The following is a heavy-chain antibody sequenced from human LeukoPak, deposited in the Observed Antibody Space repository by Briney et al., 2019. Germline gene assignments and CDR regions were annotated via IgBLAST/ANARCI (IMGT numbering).Heavy chain of an antibody. CDR3: ARTILLWFGELPSGWFDP. V-gene: IGHV4-34*01. D-gene: IGHD3-10*01. Sequence: SETLSLTCSVYGGSLSGYYWSWIRQTPGKGLELIGEINHSGSTYYNPSLKSRVTISVDTSKNQFSLKLSSVTAADTAVYYCARTILLWFGELPSGWFDPWGQGTLVTVSS. J-gene: IGHJ5*02. CDR2: INHSGST. CDR1: GGSLSGYY.